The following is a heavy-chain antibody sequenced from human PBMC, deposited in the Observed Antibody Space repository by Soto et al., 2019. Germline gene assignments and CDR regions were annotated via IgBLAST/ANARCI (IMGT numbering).Heavy chain of an antibody. D-gene: IGHD3-3*01. V-gene: IGHV3-23*01. J-gene: IGHJ6*03. CDR3: AKDLSSYDFWSGKSYDYYYYMDV. CDR2: ISGSGGST. CDR1: GFTFSSYA. Sequence: EVQLLESGGGLVQPGGSLRLSCAASGFTFSSYAMSWVRQAPGKGLEWVSAISGSGGSTYYADSVKGRFTISRDNSKNTLYLQMNSLRAEDTAVYYCAKDLSSYDFWSGKSYDYYYYMDVWGKGTAVTVSS.